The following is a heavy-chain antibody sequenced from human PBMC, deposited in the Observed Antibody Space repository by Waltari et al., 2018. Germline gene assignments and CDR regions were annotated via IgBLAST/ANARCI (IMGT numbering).Heavy chain of an antibody. J-gene: IGHJ4*02. CDR2: ICVDGSEK. Sequence: QVNLVESGGGVVQPGGSLRLSCATSGFTFSNFGMHWVRQAPGKGLEWVALICVDGSEKVYADSVGGRFTISRDNSARTLYLDMDSLRLDDTAMYYCAKDAFGNTYLDFWGQGTLVTVSS. D-gene: IGHD2-2*02. CDR3: AKDAFGNTYLDF. V-gene: IGHV3-30*02. CDR1: GFTFSNFG.